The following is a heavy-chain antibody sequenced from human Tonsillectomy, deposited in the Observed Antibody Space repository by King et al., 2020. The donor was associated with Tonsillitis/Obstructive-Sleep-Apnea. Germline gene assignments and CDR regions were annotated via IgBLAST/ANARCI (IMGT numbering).Heavy chain of an antibody. CDR2: ISWNSGSI. J-gene: IGHJ4*02. Sequence: VQLVESGGGLVQPGKSLRLSCAASGFTFDNYAMHWVRQAPGKGLEWVSGISWNSGSIVYADSVKGRFTISRDNAKNSLYLQMNSLRAEDTALYYCAKVFDYGGNAAGCDYWGQGTLVTVSS. D-gene: IGHD4-23*01. CDR1: GFTFDNYA. V-gene: IGHV3-9*01. CDR3: AKVFDYGGNAAGCDY.